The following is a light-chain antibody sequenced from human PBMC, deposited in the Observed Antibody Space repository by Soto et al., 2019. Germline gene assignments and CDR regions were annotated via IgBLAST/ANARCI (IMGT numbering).Light chain of an antibody. Sequence: QSVLTQPPSASGTPGQRVTISCSGSSSNIGSNYVYWYQQLPGTAPKLLIYSNNQRPSGVPDRFSGSKSGTSASLAISGLRSEDEADYYCAAWDDSLSGRLFGTGTKVT. CDR1: SSNIGSNY. V-gene: IGLV1-47*02. CDR2: SNN. CDR3: AAWDDSLSGRL. J-gene: IGLJ1*01.